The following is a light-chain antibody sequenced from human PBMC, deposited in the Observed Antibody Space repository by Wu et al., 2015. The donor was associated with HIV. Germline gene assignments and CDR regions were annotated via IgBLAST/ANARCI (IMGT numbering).Light chain of an antibody. V-gene: IGKV3-11*01. CDR2: DKS. J-gene: IGKJ1*01. CDR3: QQYNNWPRT. CDR1: QSVGDS. Sequence: EIVLTQSPDTLSLSPGERATLSCRASQSVGDSLAWYQQKPGQAPRLLIYDKSKRATGIPARVSGSGSGTDFILTISSLEPEDFAVYYCQQYNNWPRTFGQGTKVEIK.